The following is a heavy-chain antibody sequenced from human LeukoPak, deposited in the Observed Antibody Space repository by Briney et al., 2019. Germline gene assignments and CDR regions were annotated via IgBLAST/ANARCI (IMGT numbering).Heavy chain of an antibody. CDR3: ARGDTAMGAENFDY. D-gene: IGHD5-18*01. CDR2: FDPEDGET. V-gene: IGHV1-24*01. J-gene: IGHJ4*02. Sequence: ASVKVSCKVSGCTLTELSMHWVRQAPGKGLEWMGGFDPEDGETIYAQKFQGRVTITADKSTSTAYMELSSLRSEDTAVYYCARGDTAMGAENFDYWGQGTLVTVSS. CDR1: GCTLTELS.